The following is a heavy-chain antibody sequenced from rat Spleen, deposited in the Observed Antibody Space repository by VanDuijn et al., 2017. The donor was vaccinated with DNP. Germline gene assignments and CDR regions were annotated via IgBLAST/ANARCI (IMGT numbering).Heavy chain of an antibody. CDR3: TTWGAY. CDR1: GFTFSAYY. V-gene: IGHV5-27*01. Sequence: EVQLVESGGGLVQPGRSLKLSCAASGFTFSAYYMAWVRQAPAKGLEWVAYIGSAAYAPYYGDSVKGRFTISRDNAKSTLYLQMDSLRSEDTATYYCTTWGAYWGQGTLVTVSS. J-gene: IGHJ3*01. CDR2: IGSAAYAP.